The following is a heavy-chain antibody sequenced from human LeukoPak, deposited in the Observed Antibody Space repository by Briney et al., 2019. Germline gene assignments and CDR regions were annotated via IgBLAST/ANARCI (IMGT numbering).Heavy chain of an antibody. CDR1: GFTFSSYA. V-gene: IGHV3-23*01. CDR2: ISGSGGST. Sequence: GGSLRLSCAASGFTFSSYAMSWVRLAPGKGLEWVSAISGSGGSTYYADSVKGRFTISRDNSKNTLYLQMNSLRAEDTAVYYCAKLYYYDSSGYYYFDYWGQGTLVTVSS. J-gene: IGHJ4*02. D-gene: IGHD3-22*01. CDR3: AKLYYYDSSGYYYFDY.